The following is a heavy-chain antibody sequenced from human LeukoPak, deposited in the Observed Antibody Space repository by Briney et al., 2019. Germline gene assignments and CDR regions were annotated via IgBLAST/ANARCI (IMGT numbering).Heavy chain of an antibody. CDR2: ISAYNGNT. CDR3: ARDIYYYDSSAYYYFDY. D-gene: IGHD3-22*01. Sequence: ASVKVSCKASGYAFSNFGISWVRQAPGHGLEWIGWISAYNGNTKYAQKLQGRVTMTTDTSTSTAYMELRSLRSDDTAIYYCARDIYYYDSSAYYYFDYWGQGTLVTVSS. J-gene: IGHJ4*02. CDR1: GYAFSNFG. V-gene: IGHV1-18*01.